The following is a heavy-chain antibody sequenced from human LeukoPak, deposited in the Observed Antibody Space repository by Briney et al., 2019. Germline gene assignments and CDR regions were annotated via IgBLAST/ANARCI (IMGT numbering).Heavy chain of an antibody. D-gene: IGHD3-22*01. J-gene: IGHJ4*02. CDR3: AREKPDSSGCLDY. V-gene: IGHV3-21*04. CDR2: IRFTGSYI. Sequence: GGSLRLSCVASGFTSSHYSMNWVRQAPGKGLEWVSSIRFTGSYIYYADSVKGRFTISRDDAKNLLSLQMISLRSEDTAVYYCAREKPDSSGCLDYWGQGTLVTVSS. CDR1: GFTSSHYS.